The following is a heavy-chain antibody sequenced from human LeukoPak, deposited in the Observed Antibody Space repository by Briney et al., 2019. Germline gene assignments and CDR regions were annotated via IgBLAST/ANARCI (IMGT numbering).Heavy chain of an antibody. CDR3: AKAFQRGWERDAFAF. V-gene: IGHV3-23*01. D-gene: IGHD1-26*01. CDR1: GFTFSPYS. CDR2: ISGSGDTT. Sequence: PGGSLGLSCAASGFTFSPYSMSWVRQAPGKGLEWVSLISGSGDTTNYADSVKGRFTISRDNSKNTLYLQMNSLGADDTAVYYCAKAFQRGWERDAFAFWGQGTLVTVSS. J-gene: IGHJ3*01.